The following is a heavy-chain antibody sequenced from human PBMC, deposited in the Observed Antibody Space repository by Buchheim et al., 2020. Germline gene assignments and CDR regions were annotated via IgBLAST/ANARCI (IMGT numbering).Heavy chain of an antibody. Sequence: EVHLVESGGGLVQSGGSLRLSCAASGFTLSYYWMSWVRQAPGKGLEWLANIKEDGSDKNYVGSVEGRFTISRDNAKNSLYLQMNSLRAEDTAVYYCATWTHYGPDFWGQGTL. CDR2: IKEDGSDK. CDR1: GFTLSYYW. CDR3: ATWTHYGPDF. J-gene: IGHJ4*02. D-gene: IGHD3-10*01. V-gene: IGHV3-7*01.